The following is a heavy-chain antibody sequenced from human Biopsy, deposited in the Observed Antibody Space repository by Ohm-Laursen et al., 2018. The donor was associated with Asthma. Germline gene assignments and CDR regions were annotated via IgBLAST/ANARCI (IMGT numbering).Heavy chain of an antibody. CDR2: ISFDGSTK. J-gene: IGHJ4*02. CDR3: ARAISSSWWAVEY. Sequence: SLRLSCAASRFTYGMHWVRQAPGKGLEWVALISFDGSTKYFADSVKGRFTISRDNSKNTLYLQMNSLRAEDTAVYYCARAISSSWWAVEYWGQGTLVTVSS. V-gene: IGHV3-30*03. D-gene: IGHD6-6*01. CDR1: RFTYG.